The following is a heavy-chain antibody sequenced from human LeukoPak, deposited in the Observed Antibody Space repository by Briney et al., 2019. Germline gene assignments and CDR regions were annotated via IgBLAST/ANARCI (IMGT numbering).Heavy chain of an antibody. J-gene: IGHJ6*02. CDR1: GYTFTSYG. CDR3: ARNSSSWYDYYYYGMDV. D-gene: IGHD6-13*01. CDR2: ISAYNGNT. Sequence: GASAKVSRKASGYTFTSYGISWVRQAPGQGLEWMGWISAYNGNTNYAQKLQSRVTMTTDTSTSTAYMELRSLRSDDTAVYYCARNSSSWYDYYYYGMDVWGQGTTVTVSS. V-gene: IGHV1-18*01.